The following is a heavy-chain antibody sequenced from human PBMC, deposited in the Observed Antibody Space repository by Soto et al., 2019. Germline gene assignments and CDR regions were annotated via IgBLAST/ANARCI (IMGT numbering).Heavy chain of an antibody. CDR3: AKDHDLAAAGYYFDY. CDR2: ISYDGSNK. Sequence: GGSLRLSCAASGFTFSSYAMHWVRQAPGKGLEWVAVISYDGSNKYHADSVKGRFTISRDNSKNTLFLQMNSLRPEDTAVYYCAKDHDLAAAGYYFDYWGQGTLVTVSS. J-gene: IGHJ4*02. V-gene: IGHV3-30-3*01. CDR1: GFTFSSYA. D-gene: IGHD6-13*01.